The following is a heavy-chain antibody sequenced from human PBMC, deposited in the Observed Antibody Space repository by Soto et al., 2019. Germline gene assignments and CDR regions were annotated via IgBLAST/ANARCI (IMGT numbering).Heavy chain of an antibody. Sequence: GGSVRLSRVASGFTFRDYYMTWIRQSPGKRLESVSYIGINNNFTEYADCVKGRFTISRDNAKNSLYLQMSSLRAEDSAVYYCGRRARRGGQGTMVTVSS. CDR2: IGINNNFT. D-gene: IGHD1-26*01. V-gene: IGHV3-11*06. CDR3: GRRARR. CDR1: GFTFRDYY. J-gene: IGHJ3*01.